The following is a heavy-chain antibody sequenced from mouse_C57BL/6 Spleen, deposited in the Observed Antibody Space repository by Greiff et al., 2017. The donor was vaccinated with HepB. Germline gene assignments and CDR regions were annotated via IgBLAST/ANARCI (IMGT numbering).Heavy chain of an antibody. V-gene: IGHV1-15*01. CDR2: IDPETGGT. J-gene: IGHJ2*01. CDR1: GYTFTDYE. CDR3: TRKEPFDY. Sequence: VQLVESGAELVRPGASVTLSCKASGYTFTDYEMHWVKQTPVHGLEWIGAIDPETGGTAYNQKFKGKAILTADKSSSTAYMELRSLTSEDSAVYYCTRKEPFDYWGQGTTLTVSS.